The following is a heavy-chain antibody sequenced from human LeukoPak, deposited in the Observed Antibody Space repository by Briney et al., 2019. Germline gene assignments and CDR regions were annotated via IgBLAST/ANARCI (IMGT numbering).Heavy chain of an antibody. CDR2: ISSTSNYI. D-gene: IGHD3-3*01. J-gene: IGHJ5*02. V-gene: IGHV3-21*01. CDR3: ARTVFGAYNWFDP. CDR1: GXXFSSYD. Sequence: GGSLRXXCAXSGXXFSSYDMNWVRQAPGKGLEWVSSISSTSNYINYADSVKGRFTISRDNAKSSLYLQMNSLRVDDTAVYYCARTVFGAYNWFDPWGQGALVTVSS.